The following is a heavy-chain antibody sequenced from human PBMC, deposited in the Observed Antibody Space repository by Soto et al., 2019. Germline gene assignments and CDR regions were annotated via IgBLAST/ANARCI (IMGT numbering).Heavy chain of an antibody. D-gene: IGHD2-2*01. J-gene: IGHJ3*02. V-gene: IGHV3-7*01. Sequence: GGSLRLSCAASGFTFSSYWMSWVRQAPGKGLEWVANIKQDGSEKYYVDSVKGRFTISRDNAKNSLYLQMNNLRAEDTAVYYCARVTVPAAKRDAFDIWGQGTMVTVSS. CDR1: GFTFSSYW. CDR2: IKQDGSEK. CDR3: ARVTVPAAKRDAFDI.